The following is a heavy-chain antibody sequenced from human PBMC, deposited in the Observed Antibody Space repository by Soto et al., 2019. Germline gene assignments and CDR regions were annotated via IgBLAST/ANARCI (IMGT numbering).Heavy chain of an antibody. CDR3: ARDPCISTTCFHDY. D-gene: IGHD2-2*01. CDR2: IIPIFGTA. V-gene: IGHV1-69*12. CDR1: GGTFNSFS. Sequence: QVQLVQSGAEVKEPGSSVKVSCKVSGGTFNSFSISWVRQAPGQGLQWMGGIIPIFGTANYAQNFQGRVTITADESTTTSYVELSGLRSEDTAVYYCARDPCISTTCFHDYWGQGTLVTVSS. J-gene: IGHJ4*02.